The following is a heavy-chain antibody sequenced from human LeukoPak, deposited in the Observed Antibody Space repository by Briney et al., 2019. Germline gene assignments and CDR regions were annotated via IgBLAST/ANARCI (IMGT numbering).Heavy chain of an antibody. CDR2: ISGPGTDT. CDR3: ANHLLKQQDPLDY. D-gene: IGHD1/OR15-1a*01. V-gene: IGHV3-23*01. CDR1: GFIFNNYV. J-gene: IGHJ4*02. Sequence: GGSLRLSCAASGFIFNNYVMSWVRQAPGTGLGWVATISGPGTDTYYTDSVKGRLTISRDNSKNTLYLQMNSLRAEDTAVYYCANHLLKQQDPLDYWGQGTLVTVSS.